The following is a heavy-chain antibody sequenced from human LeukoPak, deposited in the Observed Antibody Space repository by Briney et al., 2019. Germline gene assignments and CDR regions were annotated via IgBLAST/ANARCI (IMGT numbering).Heavy chain of an antibody. CDR1: GGSFSGYY. Sequence: SETLSLTCAVYGGSFSGYYWSWIRQPPGKGLEWIGEINHSGSTNYNPSLKSRVTISVDTSKNQFSLKLSSVTAADTAVYYCARGSRSSSWKINDAFDIWGRGTMVTVSS. CDR3: ARGSRSSSWKINDAFDI. V-gene: IGHV4-34*01. D-gene: IGHD6-13*01. J-gene: IGHJ3*02. CDR2: INHSGST.